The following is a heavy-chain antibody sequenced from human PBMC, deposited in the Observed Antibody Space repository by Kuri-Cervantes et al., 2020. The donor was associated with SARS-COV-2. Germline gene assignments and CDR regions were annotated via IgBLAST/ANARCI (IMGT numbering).Heavy chain of an antibody. CDR2: ISSSSSYI. Sequence: GGSLRLSCAASGFTFSSYSMNWVRQAPGKGLEWVSSISSSSSYIYYADSVKGRFTISRDNSKNLLYLEMNSLRPEDTAVYYCAKVETANLDYWGQGTLVTVSS. CDR3: AKVETANLDY. J-gene: IGHJ4*02. V-gene: IGHV3-21*06. CDR1: GFTFSSYS. D-gene: IGHD3-3*01.